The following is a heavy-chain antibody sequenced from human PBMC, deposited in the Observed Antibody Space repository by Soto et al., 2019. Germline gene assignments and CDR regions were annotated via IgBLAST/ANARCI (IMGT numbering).Heavy chain of an antibody. D-gene: IGHD2-2*01. Sequence: SETRSLTWTLSAGSISSGASCWSWLRKRTGKGREWFGYTYCGRTCYYNPSLKSRITISVNTSKKHYSLKLSSVTAADTAVYYCAREGRSTSWFDPWGQGTLVTVSS. CDR2: TYCGRTC. CDR3: AREGRSTSWFDP. J-gene: IGHJ5*02. V-gene: IGHV4-30-4*01. CDR1: AGSISSGASC.